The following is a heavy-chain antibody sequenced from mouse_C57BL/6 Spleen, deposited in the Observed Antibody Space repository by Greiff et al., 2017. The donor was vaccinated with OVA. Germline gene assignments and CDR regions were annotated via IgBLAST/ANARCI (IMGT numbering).Heavy chain of an antibody. CDR3: ARPPLDY. J-gene: IGHJ2*01. Sequence: EVKLMESGGDLVKPGGSLKLSCAASGFTFSSYGMSWVRQTPDKRLEWVATISSGGSYTYYPDSVKGRFTISRDNAKNTLYLQMSSLKSEDTAMYYCARPPLDYWGQGTTLTVSS. V-gene: IGHV5-6*01. CDR2: ISSGGSYT. CDR1: GFTFSSYG.